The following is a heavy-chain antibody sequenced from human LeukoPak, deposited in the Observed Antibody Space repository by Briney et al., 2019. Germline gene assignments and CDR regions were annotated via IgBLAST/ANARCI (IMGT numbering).Heavy chain of an antibody. CDR1: GFTVSSNY. J-gene: IGHJ4*02. V-gene: IGHV3-66*04. D-gene: IGHD4-17*01. CDR3: GRHLYGVGIEY. CDR2: IYSGGST. Sequence: GGSLRLSCAASGFTVSSNYMSWVRQAPGKGLEWVSVIYSGGSTYYADSVKGRFTISRDNSKNTLYLQMNSLRVEDTAVYYCGRHLYGVGIEYWGQGTLVTVSS.